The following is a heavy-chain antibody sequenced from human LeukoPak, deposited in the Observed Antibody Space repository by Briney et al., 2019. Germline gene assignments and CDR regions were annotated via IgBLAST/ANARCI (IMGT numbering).Heavy chain of an antibody. CDR1: GYTFTSYG. J-gene: IGHJ5*02. CDR3: ARDSVLRWFRGGWFDP. CDR2: ISAYNGNT. D-gene: IGHD3-10*01. Sequence: ASVKVSCKASGYTFTSYGISWVRQAPGQGLEWMGWISAYNGNTNYAQKLKGRGTMTTDTSTSAAYMELRSLRSDDTAVYYCARDSVLRWFRGGWFDPWAREPWSPSPQ. V-gene: IGHV1-18*01.